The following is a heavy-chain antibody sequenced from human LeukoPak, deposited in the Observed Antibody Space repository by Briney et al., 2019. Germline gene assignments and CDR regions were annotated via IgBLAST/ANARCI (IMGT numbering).Heavy chain of an antibody. Sequence: ASVKVSCKASGYTFTSNAISWVRQAPGQGLEWMGWISAYNGNTNYAQKLQGRVTMTTDTSTSTAYMELRSLRSGDTAVYYCARVWELGIYCSSTSCQTYYFDYWGQGTLVTVSS. CDR1: GYTFTSNA. CDR2: ISAYNGNT. J-gene: IGHJ4*02. V-gene: IGHV1-18*01. CDR3: ARVWELGIYCSSTSCQTYYFDY. D-gene: IGHD2-2*01.